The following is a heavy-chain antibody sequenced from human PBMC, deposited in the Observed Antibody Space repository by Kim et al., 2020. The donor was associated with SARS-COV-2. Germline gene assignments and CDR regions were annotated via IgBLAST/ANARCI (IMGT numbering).Heavy chain of an antibody. J-gene: IGHJ5*02. Sequence: SETLSLTCTVSGGSISSSSYYWGWIRQPPGKGLEWIGSIYYSGSTYYNPSLKSRVTISVDTSKNQFSLKLSSVTAADTAVYYCARPNWNYGGQYNWFDPWGQGTLVTVSS. CDR2: IYYSGST. CDR1: GGSISSSSYY. V-gene: IGHV4-39*01. D-gene: IGHD1-7*01. CDR3: ARPNWNYGGQYNWFDP.